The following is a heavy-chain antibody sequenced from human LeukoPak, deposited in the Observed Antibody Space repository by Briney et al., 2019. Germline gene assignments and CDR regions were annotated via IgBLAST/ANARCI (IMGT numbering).Heavy chain of an antibody. D-gene: IGHD3-3*02. J-gene: IGHJ5*02. V-gene: IGHV3-11*01. CDR2: ISSSGSTI. Sequence: GGSLRLSCAASGFTFSDYYMSWLRQAPGKGLEWVSYISSSGSTIYYADSVKGRFTISRDNAKNSLYLQLNSLRAEDTAVYYCARGIRRNINYWFDPWGQGTLVTVSS. CDR1: GFTFSDYY. CDR3: ARGIRRNINYWFDP.